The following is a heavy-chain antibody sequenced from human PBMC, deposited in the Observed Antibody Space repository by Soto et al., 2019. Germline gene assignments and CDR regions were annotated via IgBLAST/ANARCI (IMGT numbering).Heavy chain of an antibody. CDR1: GGSFSNYG. Sequence: HVQVVQSGAEVKKLGSSVKVSCKASGGSFSNYGFSWVRQAPGQGLEWMGGIIPIFGTPHYAQKFRDRVTMXAYXSTSTVYMEVSSLTSEDTAVYYCARGDATKIVVTTYYGLDVWGQGTTVTVSS. V-gene: IGHV1-69*12. J-gene: IGHJ6*02. D-gene: IGHD3-22*01. CDR3: ARGDATKIVVTTYYGLDV. CDR2: IIPIFGTP.